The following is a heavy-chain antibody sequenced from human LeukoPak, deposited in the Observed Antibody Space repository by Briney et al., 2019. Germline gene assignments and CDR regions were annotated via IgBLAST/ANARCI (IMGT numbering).Heavy chain of an antibody. D-gene: IGHD5-18*01. Sequence: ASVKVSCKASGYTFTSYYMHWVRQAPGQGLEWMGIINPSGGSTSYAQKFQGRVTMTRDMSTSTVYMELSSLRSEDTAVYYCARDPPGMVTLFTFAYWGQGTLVTVSS. J-gene: IGHJ4*02. CDR2: INPSGGST. V-gene: IGHV1-46*01. CDR3: ARDPPGMVTLFTFAY. CDR1: GYTFTSYY.